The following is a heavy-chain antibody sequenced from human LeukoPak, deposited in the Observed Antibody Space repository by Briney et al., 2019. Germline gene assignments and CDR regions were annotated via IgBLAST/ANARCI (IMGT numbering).Heavy chain of an antibody. V-gene: IGHV3-21*01. Sequence: PGGSLRLSCAASGFTFSSYSMNWVRQAPGKGLEWVSSISSSSSYIYYADSVKGRFTISRDNAKNSLYLQMNSLRAEDTAVYYCARVDGLGEPCSDYWGQGTLVTVSS. J-gene: IGHJ4*02. CDR2: ISSSSSYI. CDR3: ARVDGLGEPCSDY. D-gene: IGHD3-10*01. CDR1: GFTFSSYS.